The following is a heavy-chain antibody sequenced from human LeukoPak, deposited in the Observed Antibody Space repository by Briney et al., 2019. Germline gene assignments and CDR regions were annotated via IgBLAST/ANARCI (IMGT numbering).Heavy chain of an antibody. D-gene: IGHD3-16*02. J-gene: IGHJ4*02. Sequence: PGGSLRLSCAASGFSFNTYAMSWVRQAPGKGLQWVSAISGSGDNTYYADSVKGRFSISRDNSKNTLYLQMNSLRAEDTAVYYCAKDYVWGSYRYYRVYYFDYWGQGTLVTVSS. CDR3: AKDYVWGSYRYYRVYYFDY. CDR1: GFSFNTYA. CDR2: ISGSGDNT. V-gene: IGHV3-23*01.